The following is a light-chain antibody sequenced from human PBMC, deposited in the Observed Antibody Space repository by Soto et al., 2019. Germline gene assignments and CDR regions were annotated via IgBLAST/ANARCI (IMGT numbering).Light chain of an antibody. J-gene: IGKJ1*01. CDR1: RDISNS. CDR2: DAS. Sequence: DIQITQSPSSVSASVGDRLTITCRASRDISNSLAWYQQKPGKAPKLLIYDASSLESGVPSRFSGSGSGTEFTLTISSLQPDDFATYYCQQYNSYWTFGQGTKVDI. V-gene: IGKV1-5*01. CDR3: QQYNSYWT.